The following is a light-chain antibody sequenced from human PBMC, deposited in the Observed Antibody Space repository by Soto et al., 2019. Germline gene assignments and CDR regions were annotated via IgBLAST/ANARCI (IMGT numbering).Light chain of an antibody. Sequence: QSALTQFASASGSPGQSVTISCTGTSSDVGAYDYVSWYQQHPGKAPKLMIYEINKRPSGVPDRFSGSKSGNTASLTVSGLQAEDEADYYCSSFAGSNNFPYVFGTGTKLTVL. V-gene: IGLV2-8*01. J-gene: IGLJ1*01. CDR2: EIN. CDR3: SSFAGSNNFPYV. CDR1: SSDVGAYDY.